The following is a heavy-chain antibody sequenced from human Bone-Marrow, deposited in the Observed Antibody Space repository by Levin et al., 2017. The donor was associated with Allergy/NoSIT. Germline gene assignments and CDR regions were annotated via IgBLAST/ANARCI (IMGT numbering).Heavy chain of an antibody. D-gene: IGHD3-10*01. V-gene: IGHV3-30-3*01. J-gene: IGHJ6*03. CDR1: GFTFSSYA. Sequence: GGSLRLSCAASGFTFSSYAMHWVRQAPGKGLEWVAVISYDGSNKYYADSVKGRFTISRDNSKNTLYLQMNSLRAEDTAVYYCARASEAAVYYMDVWGKGTTVTVSS. CDR2: ISYDGSNK. CDR3: ARASEAAVYYMDV.